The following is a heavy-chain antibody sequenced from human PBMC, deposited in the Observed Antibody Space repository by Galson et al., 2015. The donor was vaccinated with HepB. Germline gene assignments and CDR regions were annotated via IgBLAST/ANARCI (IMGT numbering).Heavy chain of an antibody. Sequence: SLRLSCAASGFTFSSYSMNWVRQAPGKGLEWVSSISSSSSYIYYADSVKGRFTISRDNAKNSLYLQMNSLRAEDTAVYYCVRSLGYCSSTSCFDAFDIWGQGTMVTVSS. CDR2: ISSSSSYI. CDR3: VRSLGYCSSTSCFDAFDI. D-gene: IGHD2-2*01. J-gene: IGHJ3*02. CDR1: GFTFSSYS. V-gene: IGHV3-21*01.